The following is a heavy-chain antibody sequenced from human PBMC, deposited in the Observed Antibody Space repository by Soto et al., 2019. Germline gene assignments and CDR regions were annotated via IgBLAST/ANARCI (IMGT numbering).Heavy chain of an antibody. Sequence: GGSLRLSCAASGFTFSSYSMNWVRQAPGKGLEWVSSISSSSIYTYYADSVKGRFTISRDDAKNSLYLQMNNLRVDDTAVYYCARPFTQPAYWGQGTLVTVSS. V-gene: IGHV3-21*01. CDR3: ARPFTQPAY. J-gene: IGHJ4*02. CDR1: GFTFSSYS. CDR2: ISSSSIYT.